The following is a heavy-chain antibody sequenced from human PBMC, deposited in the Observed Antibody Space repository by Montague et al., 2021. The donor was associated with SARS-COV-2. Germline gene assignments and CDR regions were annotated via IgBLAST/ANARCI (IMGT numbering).Heavy chain of an antibody. Sequence: SLRLSCAASGFTFSGYAMHWVRQAPGKGLEWVASLSFDGSKKYYSDSVKGQFTISRDNSKNTLYLQMNSLRAEDTAVYYCAKALPYGDSAYECFDYWGQGTLVTVSS. D-gene: IGHD5-12*01. CDR2: LSFDGSKK. CDR1: GFTFSGYA. CDR3: AKALPYGDSAYECFDY. V-gene: IGHV3-30-3*01. J-gene: IGHJ4*02.